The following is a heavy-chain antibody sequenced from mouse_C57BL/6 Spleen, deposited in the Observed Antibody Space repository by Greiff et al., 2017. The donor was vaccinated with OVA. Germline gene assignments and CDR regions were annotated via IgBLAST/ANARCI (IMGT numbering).Heavy chain of an antibody. CDR3: ARERYGSRETDF. Sequence: VQLQQPGAELVKPGASVKLSCKASGYTFTSYWMQWVKQRPGQGLEWIGEIDPSDSYTNYNQKFKGKATLTVDTSSSTAYMQLSSLTSEDSAVYYCARERYGSRETDFWGRGTTLTVSS. D-gene: IGHD1-1*01. J-gene: IGHJ2*01. CDR2: IDPSDSYT. CDR1: GYTFTSYW. V-gene: IGHV1-50*01.